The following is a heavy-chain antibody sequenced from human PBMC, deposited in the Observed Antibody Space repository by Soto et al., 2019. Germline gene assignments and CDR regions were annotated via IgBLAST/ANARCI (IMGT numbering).Heavy chain of an antibody. CDR1: GFTFSSYG. Sequence: GGSLRLSCAASGFTFSSYGMHWVRQAPGKGLEWVAVIWYDGSNKYYADSVKGRFTISRDNSKNTLYLQMNSLRAEDTAVYYCARDNQRGSSWYSMDYWGQGTLVTVSS. J-gene: IGHJ4*02. CDR2: IWYDGSNK. D-gene: IGHD6-13*01. V-gene: IGHV3-33*01. CDR3: ARDNQRGSSWYSMDY.